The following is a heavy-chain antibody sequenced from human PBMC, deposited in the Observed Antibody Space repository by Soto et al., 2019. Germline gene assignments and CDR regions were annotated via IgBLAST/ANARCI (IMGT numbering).Heavy chain of an antibody. Sequence: ASVKVSCKASGYSFTSLHYYCVRQATGQGLEWIGWMNPHSGVTGFAQRFQGRVTMTRNTSITTAYMELRSLRLQDTAHYYCASGSPGPEEHWGQGNQVDVSS. D-gene: IGHD3-10*01. V-gene: IGHV1-8*01. CDR2: MNPHSGVT. CDR3: ASGSPGPEEH. CDR1: GYSFTSLH. J-gene: IGHJ1*01.